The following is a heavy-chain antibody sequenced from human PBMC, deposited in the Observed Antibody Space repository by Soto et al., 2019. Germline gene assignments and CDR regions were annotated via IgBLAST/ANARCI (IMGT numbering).Heavy chain of an antibody. CDR3: ARDGPKIGPRGYYYGMDV. CDR1: RGTFISYA. V-gene: IGHV1-69*13. J-gene: IGHJ6*02. Sequence: GXSVKVSFQASRGTFISYAISWVRQAPGQGLEWVGGIIPIFGTANYAQKFQGRATITADESTSTAYMELSSLRSEDTAVYYCARDGPKIGPRGYYYGMDVWGQGTTVTVSS. D-gene: IGHD3-10*01. CDR2: IIPIFGTA.